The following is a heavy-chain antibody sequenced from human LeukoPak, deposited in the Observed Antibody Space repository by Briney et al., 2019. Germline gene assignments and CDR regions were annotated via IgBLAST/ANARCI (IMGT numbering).Heavy chain of an antibody. CDR2: IYHSGST. D-gene: IGHD2/OR15-2a*01. J-gene: IGHJ3*02. Sequence: PSETLSLTCTVSGYSISSGYYWGWIRQPPGKGLEWIGSIYHSGSTYYNPSLKSRVTISVDTSKNQFSLKLSSVTAADTAVYYCARRQIRTFLHSSAFDIWGQGTMVTVSS. CDR1: GYSISSGYY. CDR3: ARRQIRTFLHSSAFDI. V-gene: IGHV4-38-2*02.